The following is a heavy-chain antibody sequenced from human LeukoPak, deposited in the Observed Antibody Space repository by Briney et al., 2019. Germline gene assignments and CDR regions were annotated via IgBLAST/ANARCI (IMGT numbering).Heavy chain of an antibody. V-gene: IGHV3-23*01. J-gene: IGHJ4*02. Sequence: GGSLRLSCAASGFTFSSYSMNWVRQAPGKGLEWVSAISGSGGSTYYADSVKGRFTISRDNSKNTLYLQMNSLRAEDTAVYYCAKVPYYYDSSGSSPFDYWGQGTLVTVSS. CDR1: GFTFSSYS. CDR3: AKVPYYYDSSGSSPFDY. D-gene: IGHD3-22*01. CDR2: ISGSGGST.